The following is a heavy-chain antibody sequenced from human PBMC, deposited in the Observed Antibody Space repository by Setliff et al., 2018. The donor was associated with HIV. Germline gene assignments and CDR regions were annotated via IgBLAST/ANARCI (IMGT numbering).Heavy chain of an antibody. D-gene: IGHD6-13*01. Sequence: ASVKVSCKASGYILTTFGFSWVRQAPGQGLEWMGWINTHNGNTHYAQRFRGRVTMTRDTSTTTAYMELRSLRSDDTAVYYCARATGAADLWGQGTKVTVSS. CDR2: INTHNGNT. J-gene: IGHJ5*02. CDR1: GYILTTFG. CDR3: ARATGAADL. V-gene: IGHV1-18*01.